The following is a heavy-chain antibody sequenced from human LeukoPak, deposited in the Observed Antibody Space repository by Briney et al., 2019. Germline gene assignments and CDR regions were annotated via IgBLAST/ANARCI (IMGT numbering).Heavy chain of an antibody. Sequence: PGGSLRLSCAASGFTFDDYAMHWVRHAPGKGLEWVSGISWNSGSIGYADSVKGRFTISRDNAKNSLYLQMNSLRAEDTALYYCAKDKFRRGIAVAPSLGMDVWGQGTTVTVSS. CDR3: AKDKFRRGIAVAPSLGMDV. D-gene: IGHD6-19*01. V-gene: IGHV3-9*01. CDR1: GFTFDDYA. J-gene: IGHJ6*02. CDR2: ISWNSGSI.